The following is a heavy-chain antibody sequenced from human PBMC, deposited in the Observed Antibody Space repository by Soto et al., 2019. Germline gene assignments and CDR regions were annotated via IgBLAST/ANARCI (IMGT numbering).Heavy chain of an antibody. Sequence: QVQLVESGGGVVQPGRSLRLSCVASGFTFSRYGMHWVRQAPGKGLEWVAVIWNDGSKQVYDDSVKGRFTISRDNSKNTLYLEMDSLRDEDTFVYYCARDDDYEANAIDPWGQGTLVTVSS. J-gene: IGHJ5*02. V-gene: IGHV3-33*01. CDR3: ARDDDYEANAIDP. CDR2: IWNDGSKQ. D-gene: IGHD4-17*01. CDR1: GFTFSRYG.